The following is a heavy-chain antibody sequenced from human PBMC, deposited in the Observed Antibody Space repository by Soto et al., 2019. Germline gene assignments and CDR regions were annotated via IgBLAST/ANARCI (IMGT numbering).Heavy chain of an antibody. V-gene: IGHV1-8*01. J-gene: IGHJ6*02. CDR3: ARGGEDYYYYYGMDV. CDR2: MNPNSGNT. Sequence: GASVKVSCKASGYTFTSYDINWVRQATGQGLEWMGWMNPNSGNTGYAQKFQGRVTMTRNTSISTAYMELSSLRSEDTAVYYCARGGEDYYYYYGMDVWGQGTTVTVSS. CDR1: GYTFTSYD.